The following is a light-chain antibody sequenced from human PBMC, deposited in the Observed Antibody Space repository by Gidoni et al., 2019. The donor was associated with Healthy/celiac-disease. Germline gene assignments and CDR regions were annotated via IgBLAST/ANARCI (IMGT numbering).Light chain of an antibody. Sequence: DIQMTQSPSTLSASVGDRVTITCRASQSISSWLAWYQQKPGKAPKLLIYKASSLESGVPSRFSGSGSGTEFTLTISSLQPDDFATYYCQQYNSYSPTFXPXTKVDNK. V-gene: IGKV1-5*03. CDR2: KAS. J-gene: IGKJ3*01. CDR3: QQYNSYSPT. CDR1: QSISSW.